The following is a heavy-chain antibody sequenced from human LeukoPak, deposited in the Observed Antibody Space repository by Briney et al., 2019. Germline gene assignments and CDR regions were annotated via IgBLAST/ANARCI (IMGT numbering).Heavy chain of an antibody. CDR2: IFPGDSDT. D-gene: IGHD5-24*01. CDR1: GYSFTNYW. Sequence: GESLKISCKGSGYSFTNYWIGWVRQMPGKGLEWMGIIFPGDSDTRYSPSFQGQVTFSADKSISTAYLQWSSLKASDTAMYYCARQVEMATLFAAFDIWGQGTMVTVSS. CDR3: ARQVEMATLFAAFDI. J-gene: IGHJ3*02. V-gene: IGHV5-51*01.